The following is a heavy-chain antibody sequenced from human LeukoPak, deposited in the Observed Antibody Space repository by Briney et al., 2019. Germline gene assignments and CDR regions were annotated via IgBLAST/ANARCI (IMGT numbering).Heavy chain of an antibody. V-gene: IGHV3-7*01. CDR1: HFTFTTYW. Sequence: GGSLRLSCAASHFTFTTYWMSWVRQAPGKGLEWVANIKPDGSETYYVDSVKGRFTISRDNAKSSLYLQMDSLRAEDTAMYYCAREFNSSLADCSGGQCLFMSWGQGVLVTVSS. CDR3: AREFNSSLADCSGGQCLFMS. CDR2: IKPDGSET. D-gene: IGHD2-15*01. J-gene: IGHJ4*02.